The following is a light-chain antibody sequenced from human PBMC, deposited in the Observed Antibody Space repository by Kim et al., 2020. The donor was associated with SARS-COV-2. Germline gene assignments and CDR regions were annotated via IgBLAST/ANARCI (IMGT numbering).Light chain of an antibody. CDR3: QQLNSYPRLT. Sequence: DIQMTQSPSSLSASVGDRVTITCRASQSISSYLNWYQQKPGKAPKPLIYDASSLQSGVPSRFSGSGSGTEFTLTISSLQPEDFATYYCQQLNSYPRLTFGGGTKVDIK. CDR2: DAS. V-gene: IGKV1-17*01. CDR1: QSISSY. J-gene: IGKJ4*01.